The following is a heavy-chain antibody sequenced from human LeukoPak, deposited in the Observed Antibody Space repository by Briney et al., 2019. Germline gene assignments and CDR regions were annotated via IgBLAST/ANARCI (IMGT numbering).Heavy chain of an antibody. Sequence: SETLSLTCTVSGGSISSYYWSWIRQPAGKGLEWIGRIYTSGSTNYNPSLKSRVTMSVDTSKNQFSLKLSSVTAADTAVYYCARELPYDYVWGSYRPLAFDIWGKGTMVTVSS. J-gene: IGHJ3*02. CDR2: IYTSGST. D-gene: IGHD3-16*02. CDR3: ARELPYDYVWGSYRPLAFDI. CDR1: GGSISSYY. V-gene: IGHV4-4*07.